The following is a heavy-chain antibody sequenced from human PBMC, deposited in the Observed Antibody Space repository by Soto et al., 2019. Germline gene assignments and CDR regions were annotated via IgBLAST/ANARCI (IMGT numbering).Heavy chain of an antibody. CDR1: GYTFTSYG. CDR3: ARSLYCCGGSCYPLKY. V-gene: IGHV1-18*01. J-gene: IGHJ4*02. CDR2: ISAYNGNT. D-gene: IGHD2-15*01. Sequence: ASVKVSCKASGYTFTSYGISWVRQAPGQGLEWMGWISAYNGNTNYAQKLQGRVTMTTDTSTSTAYMELRSLRSEDTAVYYCARSLYCCGGSCYPLKYWGQGTLVTVSS.